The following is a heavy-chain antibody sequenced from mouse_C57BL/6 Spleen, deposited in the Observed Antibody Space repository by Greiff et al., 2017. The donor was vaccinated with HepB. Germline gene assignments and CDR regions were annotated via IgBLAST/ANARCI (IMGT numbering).Heavy chain of an antibody. V-gene: IGHV2-2*01. D-gene: IGHD2-5*01. CDR1: GFSLTSYG. CDR3: ARKKAYYSNYDYAMDY. J-gene: IGHJ4*01. CDR2: IWSGGST. Sequence: QVQLKQSGPGLVQPSQSLSITCTVSGFSLTSYGVHWVRQSPGKGLEWLGVIWSGGSTDYNAAFISRLSISKDNSKSQVFFKMNSLQADDTAIYYCARKKAYYSNYDYAMDYWGQGTSVTVSS.